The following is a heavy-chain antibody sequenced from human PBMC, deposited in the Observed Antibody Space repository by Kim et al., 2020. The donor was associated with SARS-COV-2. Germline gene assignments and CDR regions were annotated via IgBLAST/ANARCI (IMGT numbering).Heavy chain of an antibody. Sequence: GGSLRLSCAASGFTFTSYAMSWVRQAPGKGLEWVSAISGSGGSTYYADSVKGRFTISRDNSKNTLYLQMNSLRAEDTAVYYCAKYYYDSSGYYPYYFDYWGQGTLVTVSS. CDR1: GFTFTSYA. CDR2: ISGSGGST. D-gene: IGHD3-22*01. CDR3: AKYYYDSSGYYPYYFDY. V-gene: IGHV3-23*01. J-gene: IGHJ4*02.